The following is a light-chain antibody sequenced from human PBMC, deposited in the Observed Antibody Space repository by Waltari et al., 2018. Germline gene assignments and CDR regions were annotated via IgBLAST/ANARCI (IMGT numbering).Light chain of an antibody. J-gene: IGLJ2*01. V-gene: IGLV1-40*01. CDR2: GNS. CDR1: SSTIGACHD. CDR3: QSYDSTLRVSV. Sequence: QSALTQPPSVSGAPGQWVSISCPATSSTIGACHDVHWYQQLPVAAPKLLIQGNSNRPSGVPDRFSGSKSGTSASLAIAGLQAEDEADYYCQSYDSTLRVSVFGGGSRLTVL.